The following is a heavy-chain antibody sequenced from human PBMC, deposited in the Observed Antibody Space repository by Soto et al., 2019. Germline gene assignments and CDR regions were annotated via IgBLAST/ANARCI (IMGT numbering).Heavy chain of an antibody. CDR1: GYSFTSYW. J-gene: IGHJ4*02. Sequence: GESLKISCKGSGYSFTSYWIGWVRQMPGKGLEWMGIIYPGDSDTKYSPSFQGQVTISADKSLSTAYLRWSSLKASDTAMYYCARGDSYGTYYFDSWGQGTLVTVSS. CDR2: IYPGDSDT. CDR3: ARGDSYGTYYFDS. D-gene: IGHD5-18*01. V-gene: IGHV5-51*01.